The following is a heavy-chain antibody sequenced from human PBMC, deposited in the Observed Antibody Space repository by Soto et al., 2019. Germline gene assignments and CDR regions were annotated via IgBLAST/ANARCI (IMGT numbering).Heavy chain of an antibody. CDR1: GFPFNTYA. D-gene: IGHD2-21*01. CDR2: TSIGGNT. Sequence: PGGSLRLSCEASGFPFNTYAMTWFRQVPGMGLEWVSTTSIGGNTDFAESVRGRFTVSRDNSKNILYLQMTNLRAEDAAIYFCAKDLRPGLIVPTKSGFDPWGQETRVTVSS. J-gene: IGHJ5*02. CDR3: AKDLRPGLIVPTKSGFDP. V-gene: IGHV3-23*01.